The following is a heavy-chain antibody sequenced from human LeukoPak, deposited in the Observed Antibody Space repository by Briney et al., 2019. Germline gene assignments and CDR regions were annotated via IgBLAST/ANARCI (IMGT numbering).Heavy chain of an antibody. CDR1: GASSSGFY. D-gene: IGHD6-13*01. V-gene: IGHV4-34*01. Sequence: SETLSLTCAVSGASSSGFYWSWIRQPPGKRLEWVGEINHSGATNYNPSLKSRVTISVDTSKKQFSLNLSSVTAADTAVYYCAVEDGQLRVVDYWGQGTLVTVSS. J-gene: IGHJ4*02. CDR3: AVEDGQLRVVDY. CDR2: INHSGAT.